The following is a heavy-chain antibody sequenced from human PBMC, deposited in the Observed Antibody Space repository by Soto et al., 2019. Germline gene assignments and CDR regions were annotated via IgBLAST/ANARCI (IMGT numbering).Heavy chain of an antibody. CDR2: VSGGGGST. CDR1: GFSYAGYA. D-gene: IGHD3-3*01. CDR3: AKTQNFNDYYTGFDA. J-gene: IGHJ4*02. V-gene: IGHV3-23*01. Sequence: PGGSLRLSCIVSGFSYAGYALAWVRQAPGKGLEWVAAVSGGGGSTYYADSVKRRFSVSRDKSGNMIYLQMNSLTAGDTAVYFCAKTQNFNDYYTGFDARGQGTRVSVSS.